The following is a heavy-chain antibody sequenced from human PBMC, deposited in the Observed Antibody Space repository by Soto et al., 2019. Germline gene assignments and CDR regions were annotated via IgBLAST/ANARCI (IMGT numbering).Heavy chain of an antibody. D-gene: IGHD3-10*01. J-gene: IGHJ4*02. CDR3: GPLDGFGELLFDY. V-gene: IGHV3-30*03. Sequence: QVQLVESGGGVVQPGRSLRLSCAASGFTFSSYGMHWVRQAPGKGLEWVAVISYDGSNKCYADSVKGRFTISRDNSKNTLYLQINSLRAEDTAVYYCGPLDGFGELLFDYWGQGSLVTVSS. CDR1: GFTFSSYG. CDR2: ISYDGSNK.